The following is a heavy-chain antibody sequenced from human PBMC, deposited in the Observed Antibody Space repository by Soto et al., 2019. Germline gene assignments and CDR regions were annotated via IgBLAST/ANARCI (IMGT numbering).Heavy chain of an antibody. CDR1: GGTFSSYA. D-gene: IGHD2-2*01. CDR3: ARSQGSSTSLEIYYYYYYGMDV. CDR2: IIPIPGTA. Sequence: QVQLVQSGAEVKKPGSSVKVSCKASGGTFSSYAISWVRQAPGQGLEWMGGIIPIPGTANSAQKFKGRVTITADESTSTAYMELSSLRSEDTAVYYCARSQGSSTSLEIYYYYYYGMDVWGQGTTVTVSS. J-gene: IGHJ6*02. V-gene: IGHV1-69*01.